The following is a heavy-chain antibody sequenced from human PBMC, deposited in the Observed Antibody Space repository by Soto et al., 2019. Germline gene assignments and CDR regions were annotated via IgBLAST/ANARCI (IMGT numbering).Heavy chain of an antibody. J-gene: IGHJ4*02. CDR1: GFTFSGLG. D-gene: IGHD2-8*02. Sequence: GGSLRLSCAASGFTFSGLGMHWVRQAPGKGLEWVAVIRYDGSNIYYADAVKGRFTISRDNSKDTLYLQMNSLRADDTAVYYCAVDGVGRHAYCGYFDYWGQGTLVTVSS. CDR3: AVDGVGRHAYCGYFDY. CDR2: IRYDGSNI. V-gene: IGHV3-33*01.